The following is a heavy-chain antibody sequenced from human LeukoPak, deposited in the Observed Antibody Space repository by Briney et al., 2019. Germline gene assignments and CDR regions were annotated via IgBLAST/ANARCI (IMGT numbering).Heavy chain of an antibody. D-gene: IGHD4-11*01. CDR2: INPGDSDT. Sequence: GGSLKISCKGSGYIFTSNWIGWVRQMPGKGLEWMGIINPGDSDTRYSPSFQGQVTISADKSITTAYLQWSSLKASDTAVYYCARQGDSVTLDYWGQGTLVTVSS. J-gene: IGHJ4*02. CDR1: GYIFTSNW. V-gene: IGHV5-51*01. CDR3: ARQGDSVTLDY.